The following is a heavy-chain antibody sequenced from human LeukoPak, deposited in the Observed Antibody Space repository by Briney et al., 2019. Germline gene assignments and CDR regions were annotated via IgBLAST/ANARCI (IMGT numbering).Heavy chain of an antibody. Sequence: SETLSLTCTVSGGSISSSSYYWGWIRQPPGKGLEWIGSIYYSGSTYYNPSLKSRVTISVDTSKNQFSLKLSSVTAEDTAVYYCARHIAYYDILTGYYQGSYFDYWGQGTLVTVSS. CDR3: ARHIAYYDILTGYYQGSYFDY. CDR1: GGSISSSSYY. V-gene: IGHV4-39*01. D-gene: IGHD3-9*01. CDR2: IYYSGST. J-gene: IGHJ4*02.